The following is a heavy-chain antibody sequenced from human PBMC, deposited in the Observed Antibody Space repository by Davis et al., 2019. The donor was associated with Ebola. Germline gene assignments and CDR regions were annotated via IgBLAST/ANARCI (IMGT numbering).Heavy chain of an antibody. D-gene: IGHD3-16*01. Sequence: PGGSLRLSCTVSGGSMSTYYWSWIRQSPGKGLEWIGYIYYSGRTNYNPSLKSRVTISIDTSKNQFSLKLTSVNAADTAVYYCARDDYDYSYDVDVWGQGTTVTVSS. V-gene: IGHV4-59*01. CDR2: IYYSGRT. CDR3: ARDDYDYSYDVDV. CDR1: GGSMSTYY. J-gene: IGHJ6*02.